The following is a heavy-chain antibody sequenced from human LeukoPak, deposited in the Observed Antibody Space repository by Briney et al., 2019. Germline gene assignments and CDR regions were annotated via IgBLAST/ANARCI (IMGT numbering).Heavy chain of an antibody. J-gene: IGHJ4*02. CDR2: IWYDGRNK. CDR3: ARDQYCSGSSCYPYFQH. Sequence: GGSLRLSCAASGFTFSSYGMHWVRQAPGKGLEWVAVIWYDGRNKFYADSLKGRFTISRDNSKNTLYLQMNSLRAEDTAVYYCARDQYCSGSSCYPYFQHWGQGTLVTVSS. D-gene: IGHD2-2*01. CDR1: GFTFSSYG. V-gene: IGHV3-33*01.